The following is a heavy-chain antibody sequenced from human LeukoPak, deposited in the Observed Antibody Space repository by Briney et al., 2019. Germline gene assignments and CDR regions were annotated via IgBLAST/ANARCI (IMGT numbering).Heavy chain of an antibody. Sequence: GGSLRLSCAASGFTFSDYYMSWIRQAPGKGLEWVSYISSSGSTIYYADSVKGRFTISRDNSKNTLYLQMNSLRTEDTAVYYCARGDKQLVFNRNKGGFDPWGQGTLVTVSS. J-gene: IGHJ5*02. CDR1: GFTFSDYY. D-gene: IGHD6-13*01. CDR3: ARGDKQLVFNRNKGGFDP. V-gene: IGHV3-11*04. CDR2: ISSSGSTI.